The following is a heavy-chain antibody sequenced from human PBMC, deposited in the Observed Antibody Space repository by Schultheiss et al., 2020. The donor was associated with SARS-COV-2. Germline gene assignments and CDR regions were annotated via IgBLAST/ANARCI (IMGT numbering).Heavy chain of an antibody. D-gene: IGHD4-17*01. V-gene: IGHV3-9*01. Sequence: GGSLRLSCAASGFTFSSYGMHWVRKAPGKGLEWVSGIVWNSGSIGYADSVKGRFTISRDDSKNTLYLQMNSLKTEDTAVYYCTTDLPTVTTGALFDYWGQGTLVTVSS. J-gene: IGHJ4*02. CDR2: IVWNSGSI. CDR1: GFTFSSYG. CDR3: TTDLPTVTTGALFDY.